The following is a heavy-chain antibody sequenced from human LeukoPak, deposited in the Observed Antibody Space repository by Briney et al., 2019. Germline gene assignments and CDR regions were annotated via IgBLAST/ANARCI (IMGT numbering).Heavy chain of an antibody. J-gene: IGHJ4*02. Sequence: GGSLRLSCAASGFTFSDYYMSWIRPAPGQGLEWVSYISSSGSTIYYADSVKGRFTISRDNAKNSLYLQMNSLRAEDTAVYYCARDPDPQWLAPLSPDYWGQGTLVTVSS. CDR2: ISSSGSTI. CDR3: ARDPDPQWLAPLSPDY. CDR1: GFTFSDYY. V-gene: IGHV3-11*04. D-gene: IGHD6-19*01.